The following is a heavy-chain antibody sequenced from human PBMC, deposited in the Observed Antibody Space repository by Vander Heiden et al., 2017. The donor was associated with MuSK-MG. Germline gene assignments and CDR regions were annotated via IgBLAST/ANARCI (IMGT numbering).Heavy chain of an antibody. Sequence: QVQLQASGPGLVKPSETPSLPCTVPGGSISSYYWSWIRQPAGKGLEWIGRIYTSGSTNYNPSLKSRVTMSVDTSKNQFSLKLSSVTAADTAVYYCARDFTEYYDFWSGYYTKRDNWFDPWGQGTLVTVSS. CDR1: GGSISSYY. CDR2: IYTSGST. D-gene: IGHD3-3*01. CDR3: ARDFTEYYDFWSGYYTKRDNWFDP. V-gene: IGHV4-4*07. J-gene: IGHJ5*02.